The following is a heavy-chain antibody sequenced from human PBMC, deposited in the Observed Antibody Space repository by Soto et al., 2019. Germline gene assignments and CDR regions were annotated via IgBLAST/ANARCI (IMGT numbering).Heavy chain of an antibody. CDR2: ISAAGDP. V-gene: IGHV3-13*05. Sequence: EVQLLESGGGLVQPGGSLRLSCEASGFTFRNYDMHWVRQGTGKGLEWVSGISAAGDPEYADSVEGRFTISRENAQNSSSLQMNSLRVGDTAVYYCARTDRDLYGLDVWGQGTTVIVSS. J-gene: IGHJ6*02. CDR3: ARTDRDLYGLDV. CDR1: GFTFRNYD.